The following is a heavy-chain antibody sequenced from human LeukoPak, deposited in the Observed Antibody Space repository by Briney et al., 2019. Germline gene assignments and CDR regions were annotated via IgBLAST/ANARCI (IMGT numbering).Heavy chain of an antibody. J-gene: IGHJ4*02. CDR3: AKSSMVYAANFDY. V-gene: IGHV3-23*01. Sequence: GGSLRLSCAASGFTFSSYAMSWVRQAPRKGLEWVSAVSGSGGSTYYADSVKGRFTISRDNSKNTLYLQMNSPRAEDTAVYYCAKSSMVYAANFDYWGQGTLVTVSS. CDR1: GFTFSSYA. D-gene: IGHD2-8*01. CDR2: VSGSGGST.